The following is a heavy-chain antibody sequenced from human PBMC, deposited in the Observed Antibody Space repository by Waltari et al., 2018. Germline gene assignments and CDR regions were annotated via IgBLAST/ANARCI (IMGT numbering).Heavy chain of an antibody. CDR1: GFTFSSYS. D-gene: IGHD6-13*01. CDR2: ISSSSSYI. V-gene: IGHV3-21*01. J-gene: IGHJ4*02. CDR3: ARGWRAAAGYYVDY. Sequence: EVQLVESGGGLVKPGGSLRLSCAASGFTFSSYSMNWVRQAPGKGLEWDSSISSSSSYIYYADSVKGRFTISRDNAKNSLYLQMNSLRAEDTAVYYCARGWRAAAGYYVDYWGQGTLVTVSS.